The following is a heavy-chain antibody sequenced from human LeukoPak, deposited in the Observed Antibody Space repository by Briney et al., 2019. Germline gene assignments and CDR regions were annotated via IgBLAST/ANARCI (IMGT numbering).Heavy chain of an antibody. D-gene: IGHD6-13*01. J-gene: IGHJ2*01. CDR1: GFTVSTYW. CDR2: IHRDGTST. CDR3: AREQEAAGNWFFDR. V-gene: IGHV3-74*01. Sequence: GGALRLSCAASGFTVSTYWMHWVREIPGKGLVCVSRIHRDGTSTHYADSVGGRFSISRDNDEDTLYLQMNSLRAEDTAVYYCAREQEAAGNWFFDRWGRGTLVTVSS.